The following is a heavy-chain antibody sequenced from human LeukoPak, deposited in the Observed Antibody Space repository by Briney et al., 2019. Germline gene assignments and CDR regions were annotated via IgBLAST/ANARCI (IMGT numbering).Heavy chain of an antibody. CDR2: MNPYSGIT. Sequence: GASVKVSCKASGYTFTSSYDINWVRQAPGQGLEWMGWMNPYSGITGYPQKFQGRVTMTRDTSISTAYMELSSLTSEDTAVYFCARENVNRGSSWGYDYFGMDVWGQGTAVTVS. CDR3: ARENVNRGSSWGYDYFGMDV. CDR1: GYTFTSSYD. D-gene: IGHD6-13*01. V-gene: IGHV1-8*01. J-gene: IGHJ6*02.